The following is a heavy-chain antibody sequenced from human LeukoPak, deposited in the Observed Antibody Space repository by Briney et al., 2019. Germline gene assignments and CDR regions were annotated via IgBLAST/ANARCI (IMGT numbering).Heavy chain of an antibody. CDR1: GFTFSSYW. V-gene: IGHV3-74*01. D-gene: IGHD3-3*01. Sequence: GESLRLSCAASGFTFSSYWMHWVRQAPGKGLVWVSRINSDGSSTSYADSVKGRFTISRDNAKNTLYLQMNSLRAEDTAVYYCASEATHYDFWSGYYVSGYFDYWGQGTLVTVSS. CDR3: ASEATHYDFWSGYYVSGYFDY. CDR2: INSDGSST. J-gene: IGHJ4*02.